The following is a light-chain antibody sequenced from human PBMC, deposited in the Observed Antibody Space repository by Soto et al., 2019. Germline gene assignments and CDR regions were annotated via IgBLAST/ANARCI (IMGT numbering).Light chain of an antibody. CDR1: QSISGY. CDR2: AAS. CDR3: QQSYSIPLT. V-gene: IGKV1-39*01. J-gene: IGKJ4*01. Sequence: DIQMTQSPSSLSASVGDRVTITCRARQSISGYLNWYQQKPGKAPKLLIYAASSLQSGVPSRFSGSGFGTDFTLSISSLQPEDFATYYCQQSYSIPLTFGGGTEVEIK.